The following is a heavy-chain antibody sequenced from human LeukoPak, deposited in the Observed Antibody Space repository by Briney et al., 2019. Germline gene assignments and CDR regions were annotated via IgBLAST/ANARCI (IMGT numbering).Heavy chain of an antibody. V-gene: IGHV4-38-2*02. D-gene: IGHD5-24*01. CDR2: IYHSGST. Sequence: PSETLSLTCTVSGYSISSGYYWGWIRPPPGKGLEWIGSIYHSGSTYYDPSLKSRVTISVDTSKNQFSLKLSSVTAADTAVYYCAGGSFRDGYNFDIWGQGTMVTVSS. CDR3: AGGSFRDGYNFDI. CDR1: GYSISSGYY. J-gene: IGHJ3*02.